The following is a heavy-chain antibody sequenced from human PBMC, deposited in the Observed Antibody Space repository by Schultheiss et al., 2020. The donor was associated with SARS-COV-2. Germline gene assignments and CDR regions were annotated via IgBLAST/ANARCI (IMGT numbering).Heavy chain of an antibody. D-gene: IGHD2-21*01. CDR2: IGTAGDT. Sequence: GGSLRLSCAASGFTFSSYDMHWVRQATGKGLEWVSAIGTAGDTYYPGSVKGRFTISRENAKNSLYLQMNSLRAEDTAVYYCAKDRLHWCGGDCYLEYWGQGTLVTVSS. V-gene: IGHV3-13*01. CDR3: AKDRLHWCGGDCYLEY. J-gene: IGHJ4*02. CDR1: GFTFSSYD.